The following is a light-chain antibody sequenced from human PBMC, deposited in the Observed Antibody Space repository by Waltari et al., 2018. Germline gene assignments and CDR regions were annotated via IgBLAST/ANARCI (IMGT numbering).Light chain of an antibody. Sequence: DIQMTQSPSTLSASVRARVNITCRASQSVSNRLAWYQQKPGKAPILLFYQASTLQRGVPSRFSGTGFGTEFTLTINGLQRDDFATYYCQQYDNYPTFGPGTELD. V-gene: IGKV1-5*03. CDR3: QQYDNYPT. J-gene: IGKJ3*01. CDR2: QAS. CDR1: QSVSNR.